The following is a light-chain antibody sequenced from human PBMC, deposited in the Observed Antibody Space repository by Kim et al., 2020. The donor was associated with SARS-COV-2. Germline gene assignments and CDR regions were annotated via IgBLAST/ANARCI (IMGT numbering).Light chain of an antibody. CDR3: QQSYSTTWT. J-gene: IGKJ1*01. Sequence: ASVGDRVTITCRASQIISSDFNWYQQKPVKAPKLPIYAAYSLQSVVPSRFSGSVSVTDFTLTISSLQPEDFATYYCQQSYSTTWTFGQGTKVEIK. CDR1: QIISSD. CDR2: AAY. V-gene: IGKV1-39*01.